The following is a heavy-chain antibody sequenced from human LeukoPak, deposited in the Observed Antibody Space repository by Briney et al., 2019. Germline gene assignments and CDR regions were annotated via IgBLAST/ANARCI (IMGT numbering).Heavy chain of an antibody. CDR2: IYYTGTT. J-gene: IGHJ5*02. V-gene: IGHV4-39*01. CDR1: GGSISGSTYY. CDR3: ARRWTTVTTSWFDP. Sequence: SETLSLTCIVSGGSISGSTYYWAWNRQPPGKGPEWIGSIYYTGTTYYNPSLKSRVTIAVDTSKNQFSLKLSSVTAADTAVYYCARRWTTVTTSWFDPWGQGTLVTVSS. D-gene: IGHD4-17*01.